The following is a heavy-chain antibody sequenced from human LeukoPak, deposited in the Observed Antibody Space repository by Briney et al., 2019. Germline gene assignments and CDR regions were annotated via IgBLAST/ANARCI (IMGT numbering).Heavy chain of an antibody. V-gene: IGHV3-23*01. D-gene: IGHD5-18*01. Sequence: GGSLRLSCAASGFTFSSYAMSWVRQAPGKGLEWVSAISGSGGSTYYADSVKGRFTISRDNSKNTPYLQMNSLRAEDTAVYYCAKVGTAMVLWYFDLWGRGTLVTLSS. CDR3: AKVGTAMVLWYFDL. CDR1: GFTFSSYA. CDR2: ISGSGGST. J-gene: IGHJ2*01.